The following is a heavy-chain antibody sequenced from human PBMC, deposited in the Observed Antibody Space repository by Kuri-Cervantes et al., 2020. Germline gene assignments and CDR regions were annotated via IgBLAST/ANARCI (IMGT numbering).Heavy chain of an antibody. CDR3: ARVMRYYHSSGSYSYDAFDI. V-gene: IGHV4-34*01. CDR2: INHSGST. J-gene: IGHJ3*02. D-gene: IGHD3-22*01. Sequence: SQTLSLTCAVYGGSFSGYYWSWIRQPPGKGLEWIGEINHSGSTNYNPSLKSRLIISVDTSKNQFSLRLTSVTAADTAVYYCARVMRYYHSSGSYSYDAFDIWGQGTMVTVSS. CDR1: GGSFSGYY.